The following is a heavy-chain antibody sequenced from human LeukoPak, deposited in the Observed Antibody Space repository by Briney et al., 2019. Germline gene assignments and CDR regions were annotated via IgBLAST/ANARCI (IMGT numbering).Heavy chain of an antibody. J-gene: IGHJ5*02. CDR2: INPVNGDT. CDR1: GYTFTGYY. D-gene: IGHD3-16*01. V-gene: IGHV1-2*02. CDR3: ARGRWADKFDP. Sequence: ASVKVSCKASGYTFTGYYVHWVRQAPGQGLEWMGSINPVNGDTNFAQKFQGRVTMTRDTSINTAYMELNRLRYDDAAVYYCARGRWADKFDPWGQGTLVTVSS.